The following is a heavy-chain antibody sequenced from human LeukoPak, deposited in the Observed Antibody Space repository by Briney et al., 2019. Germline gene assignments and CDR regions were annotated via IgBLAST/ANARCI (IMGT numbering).Heavy chain of an antibody. V-gene: IGHV1-2*02. J-gene: IGHJ4*02. Sequence: GASVKVSCKASGGTFSNHAVSWVRQAPGQGLEWMGWIKPNSGGTNYAQKFQGRVTMTRDTSISTAYMEVSRLISDDTAVYYCARVFGRQLPDYWGQGTLVTVSS. D-gene: IGHD1-26*01. CDR3: ARVFGRQLPDY. CDR2: IKPNSGGT. CDR1: GGTFSNHA.